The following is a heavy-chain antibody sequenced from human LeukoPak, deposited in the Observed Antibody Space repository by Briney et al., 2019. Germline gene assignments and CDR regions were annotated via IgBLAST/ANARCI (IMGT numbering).Heavy chain of an antibody. Sequence: PGGSLRLSCAASGFTFSSYSMNWVRQAPGKGLEWVSSISSSSSYIYYADSVKGRFTISRDNAKNSLYLQMNSLRAEDTAVYYCARDLAVAGKTPRSYWGQGTLVTVSS. CDR3: ARDLAVAGKTPRSY. V-gene: IGHV3-21*01. CDR2: ISSSSSYI. J-gene: IGHJ4*02. CDR1: GFTFSSYS. D-gene: IGHD6-19*01.